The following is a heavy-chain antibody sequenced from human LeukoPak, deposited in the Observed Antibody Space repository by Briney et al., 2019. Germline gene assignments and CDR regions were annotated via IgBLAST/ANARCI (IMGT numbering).Heavy chain of an antibody. Sequence: ASVRVSCKASGYTISAYYMHWVRQAPGQGLEWMGGIHPNSGGTNYAQKFQGRVTMTRDTSINTVYMELNSLRYDDTAVYYCARGLNYGSGSYFYMASTDYWGQGTLVTVSS. CDR1: GYTISAYY. J-gene: IGHJ4*02. CDR3: ARGLNYGSGSYFYMASTDY. CDR2: IHPNSGGT. D-gene: IGHD3-10*01. V-gene: IGHV1-2*02.